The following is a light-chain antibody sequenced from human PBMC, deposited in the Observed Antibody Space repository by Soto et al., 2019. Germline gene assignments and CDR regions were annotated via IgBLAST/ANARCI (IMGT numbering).Light chain of an antibody. Sequence: QSARTQPASVSGSPGQSITIPCTGTSIDVGAFNYVSWYRQFPGKAPQLIIYDVTSRPSGVSNRFSGSKSGNTASLTISGLQAEDEAEYYCSSYIRTNPPFRFGTGTTLTVL. CDR1: SIDVGAFNY. CDR3: SSYIRTNPPFR. V-gene: IGLV2-14*01. J-gene: IGLJ1*01. CDR2: DVT.